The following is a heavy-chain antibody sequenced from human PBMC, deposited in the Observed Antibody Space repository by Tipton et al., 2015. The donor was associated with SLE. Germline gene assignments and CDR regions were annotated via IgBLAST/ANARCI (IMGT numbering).Heavy chain of an antibody. V-gene: IGHV4-59*11. CDR2: IYYTGST. J-gene: IGHJ5*02. CDR1: GVSISRHY. D-gene: IGHD6-13*01. CDR3: ARGLLSHLTSRWYRNWFDA. Sequence: TLSLTCTISGVSISRHYWNWIRQPPGKGLEWIGYIYYTGSTRYNPSLESRVTISVDTSKNQFSLKMNSLTAADTAVYYCARGLLSHLTSRWYRNWFDAWGQGTLVTVSS.